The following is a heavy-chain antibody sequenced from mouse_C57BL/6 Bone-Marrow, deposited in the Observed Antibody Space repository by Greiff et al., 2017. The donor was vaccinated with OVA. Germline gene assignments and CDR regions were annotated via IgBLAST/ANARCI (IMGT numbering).Heavy chain of an antibody. D-gene: IGHD1-1*01. CDR3: ARDYYGSSLTFDY. Sequence: EVKLVESGGGLVKPGGSLKLSCAASGFTFISYAMSWVRQTPEKSLEWVATISDGGSYTYYPDNVKGRFTISRDNAKNNLYLQMSHLKSEDTAMYYCARDYYGSSLTFDYWGQGTTLTVSS. CDR2: ISDGGSYT. CDR1: GFTFISYA. V-gene: IGHV5-4*03. J-gene: IGHJ2*01.